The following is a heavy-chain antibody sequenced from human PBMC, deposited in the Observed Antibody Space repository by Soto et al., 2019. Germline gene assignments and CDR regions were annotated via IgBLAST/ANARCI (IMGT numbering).Heavy chain of an antibody. J-gene: IGHJ3*02. D-gene: IGHD3-22*01. Sequence: GSSVKVSFMASVGTFSRYAIGWVRPAPGQGVEGMGGIIPFFGTANYAQKFQGRVTIPADESTSTSYMELRSLRSKDTAGYFCARDSSGYYPDSFDIWGQGTMVTVSS. CDR1: VGTFSRYA. CDR2: IIPFFGTA. V-gene: IGHV1-69*13. CDR3: ARDSSGYYPDSFDI.